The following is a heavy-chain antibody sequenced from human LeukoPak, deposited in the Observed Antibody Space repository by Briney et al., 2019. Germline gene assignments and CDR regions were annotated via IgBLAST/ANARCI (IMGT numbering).Heavy chain of an antibody. Sequence: GGSLRLSCAATGFIVSINYISGVRQAPGKELEWVSVIYSDGSTYYADSVKGRFTISRDNSKNMLYLHMNSLRAEDTAVYYCARLLMVWGQGTLVTVTS. CDR3: ARLLMV. CDR2: IYSDGST. J-gene: IGHJ4*02. CDR1: GFIVSINY. V-gene: IGHV3-53*01. D-gene: IGHD2-15*01.